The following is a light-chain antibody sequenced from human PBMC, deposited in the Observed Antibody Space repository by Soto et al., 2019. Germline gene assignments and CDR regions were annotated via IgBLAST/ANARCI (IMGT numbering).Light chain of an antibody. J-gene: IGKJ1*01. CDR1: QIISNW. CDR2: KAS. CDR3: QQYNNYWT. V-gene: IGKV1-5*03. Sequence: DIQMTQSPSTLSASVGDRVTITCRASQIISNWLAWYQQKPGKAPKLLIYKASSLESGVPSRFSGSGSGTEFTLTSSILQPDDFATYYCQQYNNYWTFGQGTKVEIK.